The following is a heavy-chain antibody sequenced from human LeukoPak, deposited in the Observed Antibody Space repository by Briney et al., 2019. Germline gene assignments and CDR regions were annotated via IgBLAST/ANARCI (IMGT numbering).Heavy chain of an antibody. CDR1: GYTFTSYA. V-gene: IGHV1-3*01. D-gene: IGHD3-3*01. CDR3: ARDEARITIFGVAGYFDY. J-gene: IGHJ4*02. CDR2: INAGNGNT. Sequence: HGASVKVSCKASGYTFTSYAMHWVRQAPGQRLEWMGWINAGNGNTKYSQKFQGRVTITRDTSASTAYMVLSGLRSEDTAVYYCARDEARITIFGVAGYFDYWGQGTLVTVSS.